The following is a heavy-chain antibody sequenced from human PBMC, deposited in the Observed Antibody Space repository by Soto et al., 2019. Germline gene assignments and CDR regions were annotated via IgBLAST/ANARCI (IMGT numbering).Heavy chain of an antibody. CDR3: ARDRQNNWFDP. V-gene: IGHV5-51*01. CDR2: IYPGDSDT. CDR1: GYSFTSYW. J-gene: IGHJ5*02. Sequence: PGAPLNISCKGSGYSFTSYWICWVRQMPGKGVGRRGVIYPGDSDTRYSPSFKGQVTISADKSISTAYLEWSSVKASDTAMYYCARDRQNNWFDPWGQGTLVTVSS.